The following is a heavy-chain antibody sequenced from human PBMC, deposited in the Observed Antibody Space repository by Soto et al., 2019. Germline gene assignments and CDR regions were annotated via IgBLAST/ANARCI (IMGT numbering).Heavy chain of an antibody. J-gene: IGHJ6*02. CDR3: ARGPYYDSSGYYYYYGMDV. D-gene: IGHD3-22*01. CDR1: GYTFTSYD. CDR2: MNPNSGNT. Sequence: ASVKVSCKASGYTFTSYDINWVRQATGQGLEWMGWMNPNSGNTGYAQKFQGRVTMTRNTSISTAYMELSSLRSEDTAVYYCARGPYYDSSGYYYYYGMDVWGQGTTVTVSS. V-gene: IGHV1-8*01.